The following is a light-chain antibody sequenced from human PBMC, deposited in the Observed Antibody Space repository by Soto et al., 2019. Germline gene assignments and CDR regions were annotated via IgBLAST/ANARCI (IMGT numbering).Light chain of an antibody. V-gene: IGKV3-11*01. CDR1: QSVSRY. Sequence: EIVLTQSPAPLSLSPGERATLSCRASQSVSRYLAWYQQKPGQAPRLLIYDASNRATGIPARFSGSGSGTDFTLTISSLEPKDFAVYYCQQRSNWPLTLGPGNKVDIK. J-gene: IGKJ3*01. CDR3: QQRSNWPLT. CDR2: DAS.